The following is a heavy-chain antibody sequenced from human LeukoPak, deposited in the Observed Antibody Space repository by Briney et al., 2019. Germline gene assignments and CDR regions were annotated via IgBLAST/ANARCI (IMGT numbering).Heavy chain of an antibody. D-gene: IGHD6-13*01. Sequence: PSETLSLTCAVSGGSISSSNWWSWVRQPPGKGLEWIGEIYHSGSTNYNPSLKSRVTISVDKSKNQFSLKLSSVTAADTAVYYCARLYSSSWADFYYYGMDVWGQGTTVTVSS. CDR1: GGSISSSNW. CDR3: ARLYSSSWADFYYYGMDV. CDR2: IYHSGST. J-gene: IGHJ6*02. V-gene: IGHV4-4*02.